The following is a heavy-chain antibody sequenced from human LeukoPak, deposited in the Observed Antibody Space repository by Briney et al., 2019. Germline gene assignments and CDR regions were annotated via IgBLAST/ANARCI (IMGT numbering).Heavy chain of an antibody. V-gene: IGHV3-7*01. Sequence: GGSLRLSCAASGFTFSSYWMSWVRQAPGKGLEGVANIKQDGSEKYYVDSVKGRFTISRDNAKNSLYLQMNSLRAEDTAVYYCARVTYYYDSSGYSGDYWGQGTLVTVSS. J-gene: IGHJ4*02. CDR1: GFTFSSYW. CDR3: ARVTYYYDSSGYSGDY. CDR2: IKQDGSEK. D-gene: IGHD3-22*01.